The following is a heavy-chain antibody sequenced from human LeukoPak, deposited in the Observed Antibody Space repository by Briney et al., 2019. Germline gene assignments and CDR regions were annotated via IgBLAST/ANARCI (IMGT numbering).Heavy chain of an antibody. CDR2: ISSDGTNT. Sequence: GGSLRLSCAASGFTFSGYWMHWVRQVPGKGLVWVSRISSDGTNTDYADSVKGRFTISRDNSKNTLYLQMNSLRAEDTAVYYCARDPYSGGYGAYYYYYMDVWGKGTTVTISS. J-gene: IGHJ6*03. D-gene: IGHD1-26*01. V-gene: IGHV3-74*01. CDR3: ARDPYSGGYGAYYYYYMDV. CDR1: GFTFSGYW.